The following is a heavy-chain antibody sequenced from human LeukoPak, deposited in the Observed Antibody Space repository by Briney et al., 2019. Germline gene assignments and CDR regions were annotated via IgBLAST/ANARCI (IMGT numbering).Heavy chain of an antibody. CDR1: GFTFSSYE. Sequence: GGSLRLSCAASGFTFSSYEMNWVRKAPGKGLEWVSYISSSGSTIYYADSVKGRFTISRDNAKNSLYLQMNSLRAEDTAVYYCASLAAAGNDYWGQGTLVTVSS. CDR3: ASLAAAGNDY. J-gene: IGHJ4*02. D-gene: IGHD6-13*01. V-gene: IGHV3-48*03. CDR2: ISSSGSTI.